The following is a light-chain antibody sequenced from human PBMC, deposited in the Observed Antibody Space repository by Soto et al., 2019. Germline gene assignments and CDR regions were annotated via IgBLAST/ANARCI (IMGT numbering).Light chain of an antibody. CDR2: ATS. Sequence: VRMTQSPSSLSASLGDRVTITCRASQRISNYLNWYQQRPGKAPKLLISATSNLQSGVPSRFSGSGSGTDFTLTISGLQPDDSATYHCQQTSNTLGTFGGGTKVDIK. CDR3: QQTSNTLGT. CDR1: QRISNY. V-gene: IGKV1-39*01. J-gene: IGKJ4*01.